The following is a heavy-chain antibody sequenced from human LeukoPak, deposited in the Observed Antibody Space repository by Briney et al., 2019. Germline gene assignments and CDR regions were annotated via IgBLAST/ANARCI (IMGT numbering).Heavy chain of an antibody. Sequence: PGGSLRLSCAASGFTFDDYAMHWVRQAPGKGLEWVSGISWNSGSIGYADSVKGRFTISRDNAKNSLYLQMNSLRAEDTAVYYCARAPRCRSINCFYYYYLDVWGKGTTVTVSS. CDR2: ISWNSGSI. D-gene: IGHD2-2*01. CDR3: ARAPRCRSINCFYYYYLDV. CDR1: GFTFDDYA. J-gene: IGHJ6*03. V-gene: IGHV3-9*01.